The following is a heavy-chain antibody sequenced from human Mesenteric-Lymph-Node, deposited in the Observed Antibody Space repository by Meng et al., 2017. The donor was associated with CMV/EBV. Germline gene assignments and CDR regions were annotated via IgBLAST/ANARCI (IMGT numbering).Heavy chain of an antibody. V-gene: IGHV3-52*01. CDR2: VKCDGTEK. J-gene: IGHJ5*02. D-gene: IGHD2-15*01. Sequence: GESLKISCAASGFTFSNSWMHWVCHLPEKGLEWVADVKCDGTEKYYVDSVKGRFTISRDNAKNSLYLQMNSLRAEDTALYYCAKDIGRFPEERFDPWGQGTLVTVSS. CDR3: AKDIGRFPEERFDP. CDR1: GFTFSNSW.